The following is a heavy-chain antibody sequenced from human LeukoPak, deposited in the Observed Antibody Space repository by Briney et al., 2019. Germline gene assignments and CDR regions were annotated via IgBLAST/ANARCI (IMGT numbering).Heavy chain of an antibody. CDR1: GYTFTSYG. CDR3: ARDVHTTPHWFDP. V-gene: IGHV1-18*01. D-gene: IGHD1-14*01. J-gene: IGHJ5*02. CDR2: ISPYNGNT. Sequence: ASVKVSCKASGYTFTSYGISWVRQAPGQGLEWMGWISPYNGNTNYAQKLQGRVTMTTDTSTGTAYMDLRSLRSDDTAVYYCARDVHTTPHWFDPWGQGTLVTVSS.